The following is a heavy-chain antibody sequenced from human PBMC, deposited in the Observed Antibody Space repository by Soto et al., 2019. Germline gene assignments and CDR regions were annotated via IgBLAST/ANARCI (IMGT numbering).Heavy chain of an antibody. CDR2: ISGSGGST. CDR3: AKATGTTWDYYYYMDV. J-gene: IGHJ6*03. CDR1: GFTFSSYA. D-gene: IGHD4-17*01. V-gene: IGHV3-23*01. Sequence: EVQLLESGGGLVQPGGSLRLSCAASGFTFSSYAMSWVRQAPGKGLEWVSAISGSGGSTYYADSVKGRFTITRDNSKNTLYLQMNSLRAEDTAVYYWAKATGTTWDYYYYMDVWGKGTTVTVAS.